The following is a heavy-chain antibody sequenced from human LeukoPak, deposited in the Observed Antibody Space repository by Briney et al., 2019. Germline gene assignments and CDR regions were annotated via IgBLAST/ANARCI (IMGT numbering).Heavy chain of an antibody. CDR2: IYSGGNT. CDR3: ASGAGRGGADWEFDY. D-gene: IGHD2-21*02. Sequence: GGSLRLSCGVSGFIVSRNYISWVRQAPGKGLEWVSVIYSGGNTDYAGSVRGRFTISRDISKNTVYLQMNSLRSEDTAVYHCASGAGRGGADWEFDYWGQGTLVTVSS. V-gene: IGHV3-66*01. J-gene: IGHJ4*02. CDR1: GFIVSRNY.